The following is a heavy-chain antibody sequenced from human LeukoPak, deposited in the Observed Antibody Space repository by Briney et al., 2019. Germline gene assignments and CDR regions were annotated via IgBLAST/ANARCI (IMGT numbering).Heavy chain of an antibody. Sequence: GGTLRLSSAVSGFTFSRFTMHWVRQAPGKGREWVTVISEGGTNKFYAHPVKGRFTVSRDNTKTMLLLKLNSLRREETAVCYCLSGDFRFWGQGTLVTVSS. CDR2: ISEGGTNK. D-gene: IGHD2-21*01. V-gene: IGHV3-30*04. CDR3: LSGDFRF. J-gene: IGHJ4*02. CDR1: GFTFSRFT.